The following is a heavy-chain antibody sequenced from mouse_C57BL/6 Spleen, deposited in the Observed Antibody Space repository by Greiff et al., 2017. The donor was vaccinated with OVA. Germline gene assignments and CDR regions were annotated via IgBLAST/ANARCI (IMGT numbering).Heavy chain of an antibody. Sequence: VQRVESGPGLVQPSQSLSITCTVSGFSLTSYGVHWVRQSPGKGLEWLGVIWSGGSTDYNAAFISRLSISKDNSKSQVFFKMNSLQADDTAIYYCARNPDGSSPRWYFDVWGTGTTVTVAS. J-gene: IGHJ1*03. CDR3: ARNPDGSSPRWYFDV. D-gene: IGHD1-1*01. V-gene: IGHV2-2*01. CDR2: IWSGGST. CDR1: GFSLTSYG.